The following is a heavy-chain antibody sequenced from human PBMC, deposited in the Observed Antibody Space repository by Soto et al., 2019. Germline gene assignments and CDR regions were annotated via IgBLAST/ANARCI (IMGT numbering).Heavy chain of an antibody. J-gene: IGHJ5*01. D-gene: IGHD3-3*01. V-gene: IGHV4-59*08. CDR1: GGSISSYY. CDR3: AGRTSLTSVEIFSGGLSGYNWVDP. Sequence: PSETLSLTCTVSGGSISSYYWSWIRQPPGKGLEWIGYIYYTGSTNYNPSLKSRLTISVDTSNNHFSLKLTSVTAADTAVYYCAGRTSLTSVEIFSGGLSGYNWVDPWGRGTLVTVAS. CDR2: IYYTGST.